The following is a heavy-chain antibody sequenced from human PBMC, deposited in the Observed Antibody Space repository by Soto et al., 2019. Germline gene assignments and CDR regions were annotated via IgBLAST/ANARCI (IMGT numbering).Heavy chain of an antibody. CDR1: GNPFANRL. J-gene: IGHJ4*02. D-gene: IGHD4-17*01. CDR3: ARLRDTVTTAFDY. V-gene: IGHV5-51*01. Sequence: GESLKISCRSSGNPFANRLIGWVRPLPGKGLEWMGIIYYGDSDTRYSPSFQGQVTISVDKSITTAYLQWPSLKASDSGTYYCARLRDTVTTAFDYWGQGTLVTVSS. CDR2: IYYGDSDT.